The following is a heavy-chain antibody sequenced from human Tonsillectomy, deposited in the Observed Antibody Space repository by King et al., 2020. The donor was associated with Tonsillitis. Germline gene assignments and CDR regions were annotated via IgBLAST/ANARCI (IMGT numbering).Heavy chain of an antibody. CDR1: GFTVSSNY. Sequence: QLVQSGGGLVQPGGSLRLSCAASGFTVSSNYMSWVRQAPGKGLEWVSVIYSGGSTYYADSVKGRFTISRDNSKNTLYLQMNSLRAEDTAVYYCARDAGWTTGVVEGFDYWGQGTLVTVSS. CDR3: ARDAGWTTGVVEGFDY. V-gene: IGHV3-66*01. CDR2: IYSGGST. J-gene: IGHJ4*02. D-gene: IGHD4-23*01.